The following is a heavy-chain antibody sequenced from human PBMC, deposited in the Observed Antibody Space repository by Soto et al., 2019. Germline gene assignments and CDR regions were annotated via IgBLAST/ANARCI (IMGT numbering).Heavy chain of an antibody. CDR1: GFTFSSYA. J-gene: IGHJ6*02. CDR3: AKQGYCSSTSCPETTNYYYGMDV. D-gene: IGHD2-2*01. CDR2: ISGSGGST. V-gene: IGHV3-23*01. Sequence: PGGSLRLSCAASGFTFSSYAMSWVRQAPGKGLEWVSAISGSGGSTYYADPVKGRFTISRDNSKNTLYLQMNSLRAEDTAVYYCAKQGYCSSTSCPETTNYYYGMDVWGQGTTVTVSS.